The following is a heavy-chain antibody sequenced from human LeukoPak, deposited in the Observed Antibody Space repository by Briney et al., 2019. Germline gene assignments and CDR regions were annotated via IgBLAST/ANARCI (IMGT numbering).Heavy chain of an antibody. CDR3: ARAYSGYDCDY. J-gene: IGHJ4*02. CDR2: INPNSGGT. D-gene: IGHD5-12*01. V-gene: IGHV1-2*02. Sequence: AAVKVSFKASEYTFTGHYMHWVRQAPGQGLEWMGWINPNSGGTNYAQKFQGRITMTRDTSISTAYMELTRLRSDDTAVYYCARAYSGYDCDYWGQGTLVTVSS. CDR1: EYTFTGHY.